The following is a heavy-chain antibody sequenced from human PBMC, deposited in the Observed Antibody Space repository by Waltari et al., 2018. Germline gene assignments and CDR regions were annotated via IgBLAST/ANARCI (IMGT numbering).Heavy chain of an antibody. J-gene: IGHJ4*02. CDR1: GGSISSSSYY. CDR2: IYYSGST. CDR3: ARSAVTIFGVGGYFDY. D-gene: IGHD3-3*01. Sequence: QLQLQESGPGLVKPSETLSLTCTVSGGSISSSSYYWGWIRQPPGKGLEWIGSIYYSGSTYYNPSLKSRVTISVDTSKNQFSLKLSSVTAADTAVYYCARSAVTIFGVGGYFDYWGQGTLVTVSS. V-gene: IGHV4-39*07.